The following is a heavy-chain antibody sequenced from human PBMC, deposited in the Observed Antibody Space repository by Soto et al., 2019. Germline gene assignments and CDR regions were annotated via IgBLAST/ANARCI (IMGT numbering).Heavy chain of an antibody. CDR1: GDSVSSNSVA. J-gene: IGHJ4*02. CDR3: ARDSPGYGDYVLFDY. V-gene: IGHV6-1*01. D-gene: IGHD4-17*01. Sequence: QTLSLTCAISGDSVSSNSVAWNWIRQSPSRGLEWLGRTYYRSKWYNDYAISVKSRIIINPDTSKNQFSLQLNSVTPEDTAVYYCARDSPGYGDYVLFDYWGQGTQVTVS. CDR2: TYYRSKWYN.